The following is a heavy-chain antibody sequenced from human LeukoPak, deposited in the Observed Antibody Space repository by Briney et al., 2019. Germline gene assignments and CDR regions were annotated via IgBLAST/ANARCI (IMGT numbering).Heavy chain of an antibody. CDR2: INPSDGST. CDR1: GYTFTSYY. D-gene: IGHD2-15*01. V-gene: IGHV1-46*01. Sequence: ASVKVSCKASGYTFTSYYMHWVRQAPGQGLEWMGIINPSDGSTSYAQKFQGRVTMTRDTSTSTVYMELSSLRSEDTAVYYCARKCGGYCSGGSFYYYSMDVWGQGTTVTVSS. CDR3: ARKCGGYCSGGSFYYYSMDV. J-gene: IGHJ6*02.